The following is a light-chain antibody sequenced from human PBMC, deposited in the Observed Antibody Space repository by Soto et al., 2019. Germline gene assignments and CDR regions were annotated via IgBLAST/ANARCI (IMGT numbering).Light chain of an antibody. Sequence: QSVLTQPPSVSGAPGQRVTISCTGSSSNIGAGYDVHWYQQLPGTAPKLLIYGNSNRPSGVPDRFSASKSATSASLAISGLRSDDEADYYCGAWDDSLSGWVFGGGTKLTVL. V-gene: IGLV1-40*01. CDR2: GNS. CDR3: GAWDDSLSGWV. J-gene: IGLJ3*02. CDR1: SSNIGAGYD.